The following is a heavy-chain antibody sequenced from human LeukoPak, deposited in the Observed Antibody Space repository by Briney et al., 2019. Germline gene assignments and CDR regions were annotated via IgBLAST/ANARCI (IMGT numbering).Heavy chain of an antibody. CDR3: AKRGVVIRVVLVGFHKEAYYFDS. V-gene: IGHV3-23*01. CDR2: ISGSGGRT. Sequence: GGSLRLSCAVSGITLSNYGMSWVRQAPGKGLEWVAGISGSGGRTNYADSVKGGFTISRDSPKNTLYLQMNSLRAEDTAVYFCAKRGVVIRVVLVGFHKEAYYFDSWGQGALVTVSS. J-gene: IGHJ4*02. D-gene: IGHD3-10*01. CDR1: GITLSNYG.